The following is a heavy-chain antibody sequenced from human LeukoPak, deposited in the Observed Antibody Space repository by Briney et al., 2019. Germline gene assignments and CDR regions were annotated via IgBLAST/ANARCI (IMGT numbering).Heavy chain of an antibody. CDR3: ARDDMVRGVINFYYGVDV. V-gene: IGHV4-38-2*02. CDR2: LYHSGST. J-gene: IGHJ6*04. D-gene: IGHD3-10*01. CDR1: GYSISSGYY. Sequence: PSETLSLTCAVSGYSISSGYYWGWIRQPPGKGLEWIGSLYHSGSTYYNPSLKSRVTISVDTSKNQFSLKLMSVTAADTAVYYCARDDMVRGVINFYYGVDVWGKGTTVTVSS.